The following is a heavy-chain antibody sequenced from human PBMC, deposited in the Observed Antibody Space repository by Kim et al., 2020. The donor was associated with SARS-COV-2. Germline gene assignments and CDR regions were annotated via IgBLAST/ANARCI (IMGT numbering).Heavy chain of an antibody. D-gene: IGHD1-1*01. CDR1: GVSVTNGGFY. J-gene: IGHJ4*02. CDR2: IYYSGKT. Sequence: SETLSLTCTVSGVSVTNGGFYWTWIRHHLGQGREWFGNIYYSGKTFYNPYVTSRITITLDTSKNQFSLNLNSVTAADTAVYYCARGRTGTAVWGGYFDYWGQGALVTV. V-gene: IGHV4-31*03. CDR3: ARGRTGTAVWGGYFDY.